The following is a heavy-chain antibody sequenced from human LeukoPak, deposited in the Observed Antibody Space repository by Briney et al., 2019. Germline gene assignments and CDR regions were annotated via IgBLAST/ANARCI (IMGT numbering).Heavy chain of an antibody. Sequence: ASVKISCKASGYTFTGYYMHWVRQAPGQGLEWMGWINPHSGDTNFAQKFQGRVTMTRDTSISTTYMELSSLQSDDTAIYFCARAPGGDYTALDYWGQGTLVTVSS. J-gene: IGHJ4*02. D-gene: IGHD4-17*01. CDR1: GYTFTGYY. CDR2: INPHSGDT. V-gene: IGHV1-2*02. CDR3: ARAPGGDYTALDY.